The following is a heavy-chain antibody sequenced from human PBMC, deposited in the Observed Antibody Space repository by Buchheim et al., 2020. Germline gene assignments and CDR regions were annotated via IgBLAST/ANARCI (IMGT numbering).Heavy chain of an antibody. CDR1: GGSISSGSYY. D-gene: IGHD3-3*01. J-gene: IGHJ6*02. V-gene: IGHV4-61*02. Sequence: QVQLQESGPGLVKPSQTLSLTCTVSGGSISSGSYYWSWIRQPAGKGLEWIGRIYTSGSTNYNPSLTSRVTISVDPSKNQFSLKLSSVTAADTAVYYCARDTPDYDFWSGYYGYYYYGMDVWGQGTT. CDR2: IYTSGST. CDR3: ARDTPDYDFWSGYYGYYYYGMDV.